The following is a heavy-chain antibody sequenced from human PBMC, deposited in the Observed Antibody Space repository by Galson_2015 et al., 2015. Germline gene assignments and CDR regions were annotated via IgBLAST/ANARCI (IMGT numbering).Heavy chain of an antibody. CDR3: ARGDSAGISQGCDY. J-gene: IGHJ4*02. Sequence: QSGAEVKKSGEFLKISCKASGYSFSSYSIHWVRQAPGQGLEWMGLINPSGGNTRNTQKFQGRVTMTRDTSTSTVYMELSSLRSGDTAVYYCARGDSAGISQGCDYWGQGTLVTVSS. V-gene: IGHV1-46*01. CDR1: GYSFSSYS. D-gene: IGHD2-15*01. CDR2: INPSGGNT.